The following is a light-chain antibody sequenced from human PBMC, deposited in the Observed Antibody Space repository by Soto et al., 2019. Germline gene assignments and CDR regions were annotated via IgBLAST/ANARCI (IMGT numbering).Light chain of an antibody. CDR1: QSVDWY. CDR2: DAL. CDR3: QQRSNWPTIT. V-gene: IGKV3-11*01. J-gene: IGKJ3*01. Sequence: EIVLTQSPATLYLSPGDRATLSCRASQSVDWYVAWYQQKAGQAPRLLTYDALKRATGTPDRFSGSGSGTDFTLTISRLEPEYFAVYYCQQRSNWPTITFGPGTKVDLK.